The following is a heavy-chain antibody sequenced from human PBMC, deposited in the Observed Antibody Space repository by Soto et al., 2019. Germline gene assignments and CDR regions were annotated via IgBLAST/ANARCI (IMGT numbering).Heavy chain of an antibody. V-gene: IGHV3-9*01. CDR1: GFTFDDYA. J-gene: IGHJ3*02. CDR2: ISWNSGSI. CDR3: AKGLAGTWGAFDI. D-gene: IGHD6-19*01. Sequence: EVQLVESGGGLVQPGRSLRLSCAASGFTFDDYAMHWVRQAPGKGLEWVSGISWNSGSIGYADSVKGRFTISRDNAKNSLYLQMTSLRAEDTALYYCAKGLAGTWGAFDIWGQGTMVTVSS.